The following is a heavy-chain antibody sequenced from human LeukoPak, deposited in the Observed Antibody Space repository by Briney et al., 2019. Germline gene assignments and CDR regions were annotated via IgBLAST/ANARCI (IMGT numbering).Heavy chain of an antibody. D-gene: IGHD2-15*01. CDR2: IYHSGST. CDR1: GYSISSGYY. J-gene: IGHJ6*03. V-gene: IGHV4-38-2*02. CDR3: ARTPGYCSGGSCYPRYRYYYMDV. Sequence: SETLSLTCTVSGYSISSGYYWGWIRQPPGKGLEWIGSIYHSGSTYYNPSLKSRVTISVDTSKNQFSLKLSSVTAADTAVYYCARTPGYCSGGSCYPRYRYYYMDVWGKGTTVTVSS.